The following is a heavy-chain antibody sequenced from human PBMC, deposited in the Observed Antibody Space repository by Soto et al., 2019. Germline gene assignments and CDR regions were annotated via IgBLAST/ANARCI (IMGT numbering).Heavy chain of an antibody. CDR2: INPNSGAT. J-gene: IGHJ5*02. D-gene: IGHD5-12*01. CDR3: ARARADVAPNWFDP. Sequence: QVLLVQSGAEVTKPGASVKVSCKASGYTFTAYYIHWVRQAPGQGLQWMGWINPNSGATSFAQKFQGWVTMTRDTSITTVYMELNRLISDDTAVYYCARARADVAPNWFDPWGQGTLVTASS. V-gene: IGHV1-2*04. CDR1: GYTFTAYY.